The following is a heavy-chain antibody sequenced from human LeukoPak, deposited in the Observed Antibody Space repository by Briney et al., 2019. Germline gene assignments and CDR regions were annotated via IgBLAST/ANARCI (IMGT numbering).Heavy chain of an antibody. CDR2: IIPIFGTA. CDR3: AKENPHYDSSGYFYP. J-gene: IGHJ5*02. V-gene: IGHV1-69*05. CDR1: GGTFSSYA. Sequence: SVKVSCKASGGTFSSYAISWVRQAPGQGLEWMGGIIPIFGTANYAQKFQGRVTITTDESTSTAYMELSSLRSEDTAVYYCAKENPHYDSSGYFYPWGQGTLVTVSS. D-gene: IGHD3-22*01.